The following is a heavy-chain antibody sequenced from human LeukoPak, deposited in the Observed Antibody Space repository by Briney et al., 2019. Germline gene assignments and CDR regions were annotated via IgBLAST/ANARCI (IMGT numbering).Heavy chain of an antibody. CDR2: MNPNSGNT. D-gene: IGHD6-6*01. CDR3: ARRQLVRRDGFDP. Sequence: GASVKVSCKASGYTFTSYDINWVRQATGQGLEWMGWMNPNSGNTGYAQKFQGRVTITRNTSISTAYMELSSLRSEDTAVYYCARRQLVRRDGFDPWGQGTLVTVSS. J-gene: IGHJ5*02. V-gene: IGHV1-8*03. CDR1: GYTFTSYD.